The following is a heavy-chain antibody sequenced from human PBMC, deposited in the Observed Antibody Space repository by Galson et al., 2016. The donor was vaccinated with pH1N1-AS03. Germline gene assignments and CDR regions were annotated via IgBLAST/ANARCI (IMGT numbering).Heavy chain of an antibody. D-gene: IGHD1-26*01. CDR3: ARSGDKWELRH. V-gene: IGHV1-3*01. Sequence: SVKVSCKASGDTFNDNALHWVRQAPGQSLEWMGWVNLGNSNTKYSQRFQDRVIITMDTSANTAYMELRDLTSEDTAVFYCARSGDKWELRHWDQGTLVTVSS. CDR1: GDTFNDNA. J-gene: IGHJ4*02. CDR2: VNLGNSNT.